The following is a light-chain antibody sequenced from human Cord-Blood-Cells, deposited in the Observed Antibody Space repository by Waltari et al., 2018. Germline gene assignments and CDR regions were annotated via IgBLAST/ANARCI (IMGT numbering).Light chain of an antibody. CDR2: DAS. V-gene: IGKV1-33*01. CDR3: QQYDNLPLT. CDR1: QDISNY. Sequence: IQMPQSPSSLSASVGARVTITCQASQDISNYLNWYQQKPGKAPKLLIYDASNLETGVPSRFSGSGSGTDFTFTISSLQPEDIATYYCQQYDNLPLTFGGGTKVEIK. J-gene: IGKJ4*01.